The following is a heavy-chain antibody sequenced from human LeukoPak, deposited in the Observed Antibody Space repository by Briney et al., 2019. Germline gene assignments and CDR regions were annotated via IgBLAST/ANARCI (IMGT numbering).Heavy chain of an antibody. CDR1: GYTFTSYG. J-gene: IGHJ4*02. Sequence: GASVKVSCKASGYTFTSYGISWVRQAPGQGLEWMGWISAYNGNTNYAQKLQGRVTMTTDTSTSTAYMELRSLRSDDTAVYYCARDTETYDYVWGSYRYFDYWGQETLVTVSS. CDR2: ISAYNGNT. V-gene: IGHV1-18*01. CDR3: ARDTETYDYVWGSYRYFDY. D-gene: IGHD3-16*02.